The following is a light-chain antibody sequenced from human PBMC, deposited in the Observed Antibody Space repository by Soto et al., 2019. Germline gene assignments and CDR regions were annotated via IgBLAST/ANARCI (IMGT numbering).Light chain of an antibody. CDR2: GNS. J-gene: IGLJ2*01. CDR3: QSYDISLSGVV. Sequence: QSVLTQPPSVSGAPGQRVTISCTGSSSNIGAGYDVHWYQQLPGTAPKLLIYGNSNRPSGVPDRFSGSKSGTSASLAITGLQAEDEADYYCQSYDISLSGVVFGVGTKVTVL. V-gene: IGLV1-40*01. CDR1: SSNIGAGYD.